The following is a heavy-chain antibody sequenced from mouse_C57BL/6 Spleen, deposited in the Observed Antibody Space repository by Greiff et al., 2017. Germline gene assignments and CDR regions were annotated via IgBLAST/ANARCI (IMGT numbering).Heavy chain of an antibody. CDR3: ARGLDYFDY. V-gene: IGHV3-6*01. CDR2: ISYDGSN. J-gene: IGHJ2*01. CDR1: GYSITNGYY. Sequence: EVKLQESGPGLVKPSQSLSLTCSVTGYSITNGYYWNWIRQFPGNKLEWMGYISYDGSNNYNPSLKNRISITRDTSKNQFFLKLNSVTTEDTATYYCARGLDYFDYWGQGTTLTVSS. D-gene: IGHD1-2*01.